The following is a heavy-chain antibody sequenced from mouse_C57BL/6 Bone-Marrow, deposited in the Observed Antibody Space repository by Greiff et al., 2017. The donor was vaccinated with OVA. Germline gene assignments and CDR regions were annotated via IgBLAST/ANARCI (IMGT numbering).Heavy chain of an antibody. Sequence: QVQLQQPGAELVMPGASVKLSCKASGYTFTSYWMHWVKQRPGQGLEWIGEIDPSDSYTNYNQKFKGKSTLTVDKSSSTAYMQLSSLTSEDSAVYYCARGGCVRGAMDYWGQGTSVTVSS. CDR3: ARGGCVRGAMDY. CDR2: IDPSDSYT. D-gene: IGHD2-14*01. J-gene: IGHJ4*01. V-gene: IGHV1-69*01. CDR1: GYTFTSYW.